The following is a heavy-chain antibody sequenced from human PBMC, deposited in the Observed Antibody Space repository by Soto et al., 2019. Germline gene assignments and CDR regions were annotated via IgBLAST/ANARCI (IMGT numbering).Heavy chain of an antibody. V-gene: IGHV1-69*06. CDR3: ARGDDFDYYYGVDV. Sequence: QVQLVQSGAEVKKPWSSVKVSCKAYGGTFSSHAISWVRQAPGQGLEWMGGITPIFGTANYAQKFQGRVTITADKFTATGYMELRSLTSEDTAVYYCARGDDFDYYYGVDVWGQGTTVTVSS. J-gene: IGHJ6*02. D-gene: IGHD3-16*01. CDR2: ITPIFGTA. CDR1: GGTFSSHA.